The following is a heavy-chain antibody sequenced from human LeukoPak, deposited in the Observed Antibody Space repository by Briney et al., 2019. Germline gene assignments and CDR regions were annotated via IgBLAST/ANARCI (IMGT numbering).Heavy chain of an antibody. D-gene: IGHD3-10*01. CDR2: ISYDGSNK. J-gene: IGHJ5*02. CDR3: ARDRLWFGELQITGFDP. V-gene: IGHV3-30*04. CDR1: GFTFSSYA. Sequence: PGGSLRLSCAASGFTFSSYAMHWVRQAPGKGLEWVAVISYDGSNKYYADSVKGRFTISRDNSKNTLYLQMNSRRAEDTAVYYCARDRLWFGELQITGFDPRGQGTLVTVSS.